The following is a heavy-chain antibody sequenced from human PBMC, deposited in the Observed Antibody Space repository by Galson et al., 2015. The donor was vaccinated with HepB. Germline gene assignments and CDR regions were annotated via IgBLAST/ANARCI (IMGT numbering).Heavy chain of an antibody. CDR2: ISAYNGNT. D-gene: IGHD2-2*01. Sequence: SVKVSCKVSGYTFTSYGISWVRQAPGQGLEWMGWISAYNGNTNYAQKLQGRVTMTTDTSTSTAYMELRSLRSDDTAVYYCARAGEVVPAASYYGYYMDVWGKGTTVTVSS. J-gene: IGHJ6*03. CDR3: ARAGEVVPAASYYGYYMDV. CDR1: GYTFTSYG. V-gene: IGHV1-18*01.